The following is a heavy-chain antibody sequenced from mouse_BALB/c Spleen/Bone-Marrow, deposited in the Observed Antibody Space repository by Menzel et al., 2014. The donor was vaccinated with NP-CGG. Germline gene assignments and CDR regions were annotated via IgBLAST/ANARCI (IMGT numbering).Heavy chain of an antibody. CDR2: INPYNGAT. CDR3: ARKGNYGWFAY. CDR1: GYSFTAYY. V-gene: IGHV1-26*01. Sequence: VHLQQPGPELVKPGASVKISCKASGYSFTAYYIHWVKQSHVKSLEWIGRINPYNGATSYNQNFKDKASLTVDKSSSTAYMELHSLTSEDSAVYYCARKGNYGWFAYWGQGTLVTVSA. J-gene: IGHJ3*01. D-gene: IGHD2-1*01.